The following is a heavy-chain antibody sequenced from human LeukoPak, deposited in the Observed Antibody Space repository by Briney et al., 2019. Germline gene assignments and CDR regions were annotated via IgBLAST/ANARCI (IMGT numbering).Heavy chain of an antibody. CDR2: ISGSGGST. V-gene: IGHV3-23*01. J-gene: IGHJ3*02. Sequence: PGGSLRLSCAASGFSFSTYALSWVRQAPGKGLEWVSAISGSGGSTYYADSVKGRFTISRDNSKNTLYLQMNSLRAEDTAVYYCAKKPVTMIAIAFDIWGQGTMVTVSS. CDR1: GFSFSTYA. D-gene: IGHD3-22*01. CDR3: AKKPVTMIAIAFDI.